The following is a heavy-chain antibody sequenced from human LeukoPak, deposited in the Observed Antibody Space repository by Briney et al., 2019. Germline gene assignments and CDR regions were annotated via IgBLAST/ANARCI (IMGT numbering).Heavy chain of an antibody. J-gene: IGHJ5*02. CDR1: GGSISSGSYY. D-gene: IGHD3-3*01. V-gene: IGHV4-61*02. CDR3: ARTGRTRTIFGVVHDWFDP. CDR2: IYTSGST. Sequence: SQTLSLTCTVSGGSISSGSYYWSWIRQPAGKGLEWIGRIYTSGSTNYNPSLKSRVTISVDTSKNQFSLKLSSVTAADTAVYYCARTGRTRTIFGVVHDWFDPWGQGTLVTVSS.